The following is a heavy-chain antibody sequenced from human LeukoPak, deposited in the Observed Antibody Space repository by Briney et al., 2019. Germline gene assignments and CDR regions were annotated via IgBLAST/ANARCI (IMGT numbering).Heavy chain of an antibody. V-gene: IGHV1-69*05. J-gene: IGHJ3*02. CDR2: IIPIFGTA. D-gene: IGHD3-22*01. Sequence: SVKVSCKASGYTFGSYGISWVRQAPGQGLEWMGRIIPIFGTANYAQKFQGRVTITTDESTSTAYMELSSLRSEDTAVYYCARDRYDSSGYYYVGGAFDIWGQGTMVTVSS. CDR1: GYTFGSYG. CDR3: ARDRYDSSGYYYVGGAFDI.